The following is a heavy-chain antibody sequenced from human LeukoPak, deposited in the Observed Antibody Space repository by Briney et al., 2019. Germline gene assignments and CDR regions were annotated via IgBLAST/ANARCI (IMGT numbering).Heavy chain of an antibody. J-gene: IGHJ4*02. D-gene: IGHD6-19*01. CDR3: AREVAVVGTYLFDN. CDR1: GFSFSAYN. V-gene: IGHV3-48*02. Sequence: GGSLRLSCAASGFSFSAYNMNWVRQAPGKGLEWVSYISGSSSTIYYADSVKGRFTISRDNAKNSLSLQMNSLRDEDTAMYYCAREVAVVGTYLFDNWGQGTMVIVSS. CDR2: ISGSSSTI.